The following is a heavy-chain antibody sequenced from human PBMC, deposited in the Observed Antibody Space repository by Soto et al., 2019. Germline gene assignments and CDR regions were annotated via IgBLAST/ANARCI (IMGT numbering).Heavy chain of an antibody. CDR3: TRHSESITIFGVVPGFDP. CDR2: IRSKANSYAT. CDR1: GFTFSGSA. Sequence: GGSLRLSCAASGFTFSGSAMHWVRQASGKGLEWVGRIRSKANSYATAYAASVKGRFTISRDDSKNTAYLQMNSLKTEDTAVYYCTRHSESITIFGVVPGFDPWGQGTLVTVSS. J-gene: IGHJ5*02. D-gene: IGHD3-3*01. V-gene: IGHV3-73*01.